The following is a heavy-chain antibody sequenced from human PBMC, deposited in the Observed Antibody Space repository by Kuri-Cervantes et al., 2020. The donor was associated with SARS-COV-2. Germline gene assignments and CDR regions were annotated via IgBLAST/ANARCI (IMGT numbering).Heavy chain of an antibody. Sequence: ASVKVSCKVSGYIFTSYDISWVRQATGQGLEWMGWMNPNSGNKGYAQKFQGRLSMTRDTSISTVYMELSSLRSEDTAVYYCARGKRMVRYSTTLLGHDSYYYYMDVWGKGTTVTVSS. D-gene: IGHD3-10*01. CDR1: GYIFTSYD. V-gene: IGHV1-8*01. CDR2: MNPNSGNK. CDR3: ARGKRMVRYSTTLLGHDSYYYYMDV. J-gene: IGHJ6*03.